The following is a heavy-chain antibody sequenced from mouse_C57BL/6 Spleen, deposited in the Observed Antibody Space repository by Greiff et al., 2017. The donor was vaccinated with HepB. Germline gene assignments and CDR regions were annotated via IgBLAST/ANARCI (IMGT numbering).Heavy chain of an antibody. J-gene: IGHJ2*01. CDR3: ARNLRGGYYFDY. D-gene: IGHD1-1*01. Sequence: EVQGVESGGGLVKPGGSLKLSCAASGFTFSSYAMSWVRQTPEKRLEWVATISDGGSYTYYPDNVKGRFTISRDNAKNNLYLQMSHLKSEDTAMYYCARNLRGGYYFDYWGQGTTLTVSS. CDR2: ISDGGSYT. V-gene: IGHV5-4*01. CDR1: GFTFSSYA.